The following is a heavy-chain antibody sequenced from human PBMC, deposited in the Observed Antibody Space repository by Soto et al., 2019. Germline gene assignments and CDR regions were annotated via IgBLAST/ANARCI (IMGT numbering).Heavy chain of an antibody. J-gene: IGHJ4*02. CDR1: GYIFTNYY. CDR3: ARDLAAAAY. Sequence: QVQLVQSGAEVKKPGASVKVSCKASGYIFTNYYIHWVRQAPGQWLEWMAIINPLPTSGSTNYAQEFRGRVPVTRDTSTSTVYMELSSLRSDDTAIYYCARDLAAAAYWGQGTLVTVSS. D-gene: IGHD6-13*01. CDR2: INPLPTSGST. V-gene: IGHV1-46*01.